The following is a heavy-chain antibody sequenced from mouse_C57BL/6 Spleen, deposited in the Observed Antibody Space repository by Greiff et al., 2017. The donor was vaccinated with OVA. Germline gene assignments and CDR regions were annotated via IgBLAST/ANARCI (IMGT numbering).Heavy chain of an antibody. V-gene: IGHV1-52*01. D-gene: IGHD2-10*02. Sequence: QVQLQQPGAELVRPGSSVKLSCKASGYTFTSYWMHWVKQRPIQGLEWIGNIDPSDSETHYNQKFKDKATLTVDKSSSTAYMQLSSLISEDSAVYYCARSGYGNYYFDVWGTGTTVTVSS. CDR1: GYTFTSYW. J-gene: IGHJ1*03. CDR2: IDPSDSET. CDR3: ARSGYGNYYFDV.